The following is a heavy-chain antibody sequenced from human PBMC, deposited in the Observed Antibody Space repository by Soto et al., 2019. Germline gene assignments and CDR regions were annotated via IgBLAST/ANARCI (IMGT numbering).Heavy chain of an antibody. CDR1: GFPFSIYG. D-gene: IGHD2-21*01. Sequence: PGGSLRLSCAASGFPFSIYGMHLVRQSPGKGLEWVAVISYDGSNKYYADSVKGRFTISRDNSKNTLYLQMKSLRAEDTAVYYCAKGHPVFVVRTKDYSGQGTLVTVSS. CDR3: AKGHPVFVVRTKDY. V-gene: IGHV3-30*18. CDR2: ISYDGSNK. J-gene: IGHJ4*02.